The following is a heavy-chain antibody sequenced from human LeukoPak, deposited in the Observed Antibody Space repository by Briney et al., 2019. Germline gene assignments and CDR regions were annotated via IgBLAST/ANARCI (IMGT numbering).Heavy chain of an antibody. D-gene: IGHD2-15*01. V-gene: IGHV3-43*02. Sequence: PGVTVGLSCAASGFTFNDYIMHWVSQVPGKGLEWVSLVSGDGPTTHYADSVKGRFTSYRDNSKNSVYLQLNSLRGEDTAFYYCAKDETESCDYWGQGTLVTVLS. CDR2: VSGDGPTT. J-gene: IGHJ4*02. CDR3: AKDETESCDY. CDR1: GFTFNDYI.